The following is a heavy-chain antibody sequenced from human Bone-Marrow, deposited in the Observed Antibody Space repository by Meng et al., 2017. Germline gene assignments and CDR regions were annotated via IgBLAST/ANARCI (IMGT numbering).Heavy chain of an antibody. Sequence: SGPTLVKPTQTLTLTCTFSGFSLSTSGMCGSWVRQPPGKALEWLALIDWDDDKYYSTSLKTRLTISKDTSKNQVVLTMTNMDPVDTATYYCARCLIAAAGADNWFDPWGQGTLVTVSS. V-gene: IGHV2-70*20. CDR3: ARCLIAAAGADNWFDP. CDR2: IDWDDDK. D-gene: IGHD6-13*01. J-gene: IGHJ5*02. CDR1: GFSLSTSGMC.